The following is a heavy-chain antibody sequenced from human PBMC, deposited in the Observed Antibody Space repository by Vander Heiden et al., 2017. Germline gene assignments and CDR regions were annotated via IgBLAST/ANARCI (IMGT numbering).Heavy chain of an antibody. CDR2: VSNSGTT. V-gene: IGHV4-59*08. D-gene: IGHD3-9*01. J-gene: IGHJ4*02. CDR1: GASISDYY. CDR3: ARMPHYDSMTGIDY. Sequence: QVHLQESGPGLVKPSETLSLTCTVSGASISDYYWTWIRQPPGKGLEWIAYVSNSGTTNYNPSLKSRVSISLDTSKNQFSLNLSSVTAADTAIYYCARMPHYDSMTGIDYWGQGTLVTVSS.